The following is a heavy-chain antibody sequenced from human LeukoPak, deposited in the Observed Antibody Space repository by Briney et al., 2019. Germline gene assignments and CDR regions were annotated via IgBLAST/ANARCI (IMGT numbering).Heavy chain of an antibody. J-gene: IGHJ4*02. CDR1: GFNLGDFW. CDR3: VRDQGDRTGSL. V-gene: IGHV3-7*01. D-gene: IGHD2-15*01. Sequence: GGSLRLSCVASGFNLGDFWVNWLRRAPGKGLEWVANMNQDGRQTDYLDSVKGRFTISRDNARNSVYLQMDSLRDEDTSLYYCVRDQGDRTGSLWGQGTLVTVST. CDR2: MNQDGRQT.